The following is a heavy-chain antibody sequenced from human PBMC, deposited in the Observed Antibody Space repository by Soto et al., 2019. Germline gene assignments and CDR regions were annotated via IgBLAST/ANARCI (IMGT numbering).Heavy chain of an antibody. CDR2: ISTSSSYI. J-gene: IGHJ4*02. D-gene: IGHD6-13*01. Sequence: GGSLRLSCAASGFTFNSYTMNWVRQAPGKGLEWVSSISTSSSYIYYADSVKGRFTISRDNAKNSVYLQMNSLRAEDTAVYYCASPGIAVPGAIDYWGQGTLVTVSS. CDR1: GFTFNSYT. V-gene: IGHV3-21*01. CDR3: ASPGIAVPGAIDY.